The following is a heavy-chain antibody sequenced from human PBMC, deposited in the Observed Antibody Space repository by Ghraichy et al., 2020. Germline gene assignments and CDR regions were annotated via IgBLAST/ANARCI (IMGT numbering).Heavy chain of an antibody. CDR2: IYSSGST. D-gene: IGHD5-24*01. CDR1: GGSISSYC. J-gene: IGHJ4*02. Sequence: ETLSLTCTVSGGSISSYCWSWIRQVPGKGLEWIAYIYSSGSTNYNPSLKSRVAISIDTSKNQFSLKLSSVTAADTGVYYCARQSPRNGYHYFFDYWGQGTLVTVSS. V-gene: IGHV4-59*08. CDR3: ARQSPRNGYHYFFDY.